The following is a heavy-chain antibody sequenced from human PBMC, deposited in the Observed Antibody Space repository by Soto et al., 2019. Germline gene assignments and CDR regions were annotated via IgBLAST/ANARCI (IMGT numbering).Heavy chain of an antibody. CDR3: ARGCSGGSCRAFDI. J-gene: IGHJ3*02. CDR2: IWYDGSNK. CDR1: GFTFSSYG. Sequence: QVQLVESGGGVVQPGRSLRLSCAASGFTFSSYGMHWVRQAPGKGLEWVAVIWYDGSNKYYADSVKGRFTISRDNSKNTLYLQMNSLRAEDTAVYYCARGCSGGSCRAFDIWGQGTMVTVSS. V-gene: IGHV3-33*01. D-gene: IGHD2-15*01.